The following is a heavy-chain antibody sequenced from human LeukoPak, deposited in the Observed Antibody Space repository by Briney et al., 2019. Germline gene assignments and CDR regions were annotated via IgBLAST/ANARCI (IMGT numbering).Heavy chain of an antibody. CDR2: ISSSGTTI. CDR3: ARAQTTVAYPFPY. CDR1: GFTFSDYY. V-gene: IGHV3-11*01. Sequence: PGGSLRLSCAASGFTFSDYYMSWIRQAPGKGLGWVSYISSSGTTIYYADSLKGRFTISRDNAKNSLYLQMNSLRAEDTAVYYCARAQTTVAYPFPYWGQGTLVTVSS. J-gene: IGHJ4*02. D-gene: IGHD4-17*01.